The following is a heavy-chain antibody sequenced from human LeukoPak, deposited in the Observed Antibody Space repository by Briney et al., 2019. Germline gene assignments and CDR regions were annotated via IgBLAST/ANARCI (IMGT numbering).Heavy chain of an antibody. Sequence: GGSLRLSCAASGFTFSSYWMSWVRQAPGKGLEWVGRIKSKTDGGTTDYAAPVKGRFTISRDDSKNTLYLQMNSLKTEDTAVYYCTTGAFSSAIITGTIKSYWGQGTLVTVSS. CDR3: TTGAFSSAIITGTIKSY. CDR2: IKSKTDGGTT. V-gene: IGHV3-15*01. D-gene: IGHD1-7*01. CDR1: GFTFSSYW. J-gene: IGHJ4*02.